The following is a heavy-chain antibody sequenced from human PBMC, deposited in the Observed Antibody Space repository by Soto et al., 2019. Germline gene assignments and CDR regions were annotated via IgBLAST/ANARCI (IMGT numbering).Heavy chain of an antibody. CDR2: ISYDGSNK. CDR1: GFTFSSYA. CDR3: ARDADPDYYYYGMDV. Sequence: QVQLVESGGGVVQPGRSLRLSCAASGFTFSSYAMHWVRQAPGKGLEWAAVISYDGSNKYYADSVKGRFTISRDNSKNTLYLQMNSLRAEDTAVYYCARDADPDYYYYGMDVWGQGTTVTVSS. J-gene: IGHJ6*02. V-gene: IGHV3-30-3*01.